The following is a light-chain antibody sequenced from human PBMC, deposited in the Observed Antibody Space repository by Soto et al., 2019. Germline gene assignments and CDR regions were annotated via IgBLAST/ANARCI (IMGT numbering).Light chain of an antibody. V-gene: IGLV1-44*01. CDR1: RSHIGSNT. Sequence: QSVLTQPPSASGTPGQRVTISCSGSRSHIGSNTVNWYQQLPGTAPKLLIYSNNQRPSGVPDRFSGSKSGTSASLAISGLQSEDEADYYCAAWDDSLNGPYVVFGGGTKLTVL. CDR2: SNN. J-gene: IGLJ2*01. CDR3: AAWDDSLNGPYVV.